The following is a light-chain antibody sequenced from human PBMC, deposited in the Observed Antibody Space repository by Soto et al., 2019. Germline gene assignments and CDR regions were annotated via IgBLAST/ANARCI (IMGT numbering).Light chain of an antibody. V-gene: IGKV3-15*01. Sequence: EIVMTQSPATLSVSPGEGATLSCRASQSVNSNLAWYQQKPGQAPRLLIYGASTTATGIPARFSGSGSGTEFTLTISSLQSEDFAIYYCQQYNNWPITFGQGTRLEIK. CDR1: QSVNSN. J-gene: IGKJ5*01. CDR2: GAS. CDR3: QQYNNWPIT.